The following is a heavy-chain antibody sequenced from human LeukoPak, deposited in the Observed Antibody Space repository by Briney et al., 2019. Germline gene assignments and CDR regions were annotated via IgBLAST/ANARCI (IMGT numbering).Heavy chain of an antibody. J-gene: IGHJ4*02. CDR2: INHSGST. Sequence: GSLRLSRAPSGFTFSHYWMSWVRRPPGKGLEWIGEINHSGSTNYNPSLKSRVTISVDTSKNQFSLKLSSVTAADTAVYYCARVAQYSSSLPFDYWGQGTLVTVSS. CDR3: ARVAQYSSSLPFDY. D-gene: IGHD6-13*01. CDR1: GFTFSHYW. V-gene: IGHV4-34*01.